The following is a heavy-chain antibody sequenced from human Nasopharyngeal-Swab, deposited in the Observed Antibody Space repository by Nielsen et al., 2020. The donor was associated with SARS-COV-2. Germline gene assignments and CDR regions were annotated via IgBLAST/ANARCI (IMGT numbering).Heavy chain of an antibody. CDR2: IYSGGST. J-gene: IGHJ4*02. CDR3: ARDLDSGSYPY. Sequence: GESLNISCAASGFTVSSNYMSWVRQAPGKGLEWVSVIYSGGSTYYADSVKGRFTISRHNSKNTLYLQMNSLRAEDTAVYYCARDLDSGSYPYWGQGTLVTVSS. CDR1: GFTVSSNY. V-gene: IGHV3-53*04. D-gene: IGHD1-26*01.